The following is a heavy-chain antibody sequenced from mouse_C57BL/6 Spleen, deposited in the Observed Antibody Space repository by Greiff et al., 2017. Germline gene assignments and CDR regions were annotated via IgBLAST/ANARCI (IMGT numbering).Heavy chain of an antibody. CDR3: ARSSTVVDYYAMDY. D-gene: IGHD1-1*01. V-gene: IGHV5-17*01. CDR2: ISSGSSTI. J-gene: IGHJ4*01. Sequence: EVHLVESGGGLVKPGGSLKLSCAASGFTFSDYGMHWVRQAPEKGLEWVAYISSGSSTIYYADTVKGRFTISRDNAKNTLFLQMTSLRSEDTAMYYCARSSTVVDYYAMDYWGQGASVTVSS. CDR1: GFTFSDYG.